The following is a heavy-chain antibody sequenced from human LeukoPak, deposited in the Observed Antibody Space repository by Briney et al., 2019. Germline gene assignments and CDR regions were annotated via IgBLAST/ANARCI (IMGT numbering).Heavy chain of an antibody. Sequence: PSQTLSLTCTVSGASISSTSYCWGWIRQPAGKGLEWIGHIHTSGSTNYNPSLKSRVTISVDTSKNQFSLKLSSVTAADTAVYYCARSRTYYDFWSDRPDDAFDIWGQGTMVTVSS. J-gene: IGHJ3*02. CDR2: IHTSGST. CDR1: GASISSTSYC. CDR3: ARSRTYYDFWSDRPDDAFDI. D-gene: IGHD3-3*01. V-gene: IGHV4-61*09.